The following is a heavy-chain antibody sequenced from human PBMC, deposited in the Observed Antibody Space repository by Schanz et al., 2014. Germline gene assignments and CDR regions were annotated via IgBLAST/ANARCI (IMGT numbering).Heavy chain of an antibody. CDR2: IPWNGAAI. V-gene: IGHV3-9*01. CDR3: AKGSRSGSKVMDV. Sequence: EVQLMESGGGLVKPGGSLRLSCAASGFTFSSHWMHWVRQDPGKGLEWVSNIPWNGAAIGYAGSVRGRFTISRDSAKNSLYLQMNSLRPEDTALYYCAKGSRSGSKVMDVWGKGTTVTVSS. J-gene: IGHJ6*03. CDR1: GFTFSSHW. D-gene: IGHD3-10*01.